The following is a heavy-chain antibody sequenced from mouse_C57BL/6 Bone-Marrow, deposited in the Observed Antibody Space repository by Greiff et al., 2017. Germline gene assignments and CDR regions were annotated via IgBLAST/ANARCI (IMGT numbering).Heavy chain of an antibody. CDR2: IHPNSGST. D-gene: IGHD2-5*01. Sequence: QVQLQQPGAELVKPGASVKLSCKASGYTFTSYWMHWVKQRPGQGLEWIGMIHPNSGSTNYNEKFKSKATLTVDKSSSTAYMQRSSLTSEDSAVYYCASRHSNYWVAYWGQGTLVTVST. J-gene: IGHJ3*01. V-gene: IGHV1-64*01. CDR1: GYTFTSYW. CDR3: ASRHSNYWVAY.